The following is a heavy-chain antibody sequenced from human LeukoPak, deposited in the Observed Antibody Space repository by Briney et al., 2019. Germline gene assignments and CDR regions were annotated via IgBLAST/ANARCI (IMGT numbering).Heavy chain of an antibody. Sequence: GGSLRLSCAASGVSGVTFSNYALNWVRQAPGKGLEWVSDISGSGHTTNYADSVKGRFSISRDNSKTTLYLQMSSPRVEDTAVYYCVEGIFDYWGQGTLVTVSS. CDR3: VEGIFDY. CDR2: ISGSGHTT. J-gene: IGHJ4*02. D-gene: IGHD3-10*01. V-gene: IGHV3-23*01. CDR1: GVSGVTFSNYA.